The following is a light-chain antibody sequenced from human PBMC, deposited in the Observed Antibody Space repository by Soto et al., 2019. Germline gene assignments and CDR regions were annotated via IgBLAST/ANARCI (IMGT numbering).Light chain of an antibody. CDR1: QSVSSSY. V-gene: IGKV3-20*01. Sequence: EVVLTQSPGTLSLSPGESATLSCRASQSVSSSYFAWYQQKPGQAPRLLIYGASSRATGVPDRFSGSGSGTDFTLTISSLEPEDFAVYYCQQYGSSPVTFDQGTKVEIK. CDR2: GAS. CDR3: QQYGSSPVT. J-gene: IGKJ1*01.